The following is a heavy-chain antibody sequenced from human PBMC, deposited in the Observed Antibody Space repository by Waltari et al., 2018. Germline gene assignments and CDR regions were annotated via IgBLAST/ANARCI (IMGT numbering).Heavy chain of an antibody. J-gene: IGHJ3*02. CDR3: ARLYGDRGLSAFDI. CDR2: IIRILGIA. D-gene: IGHD4-17*01. CDR1: GGTFSSYA. Sequence: QVQLVQSGAEVKKPGSSVKVSCKASGGTFSSYAISWVRQAPGQGLEWMGRIIRILGIANYAQKFQGRVTITADKSTSTAYMELSSLRSEDTAVYYCARLYGDRGLSAFDIWGQGTMVTVSS. V-gene: IGHV1-69*04.